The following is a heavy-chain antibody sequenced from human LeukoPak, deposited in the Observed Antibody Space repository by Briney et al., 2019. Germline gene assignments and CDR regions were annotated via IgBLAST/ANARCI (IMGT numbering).Heavy chain of an antibody. D-gene: IGHD3-10*01. CDR3: AREGEPDMTLVRGEAFDI. CDR2: IIPAFGPT. CDR1: GGTFSSYV. J-gene: IGHJ3*02. Sequence: ASVKLSCTASGGTFSSYVISWVRQAPGQGLECMGGIIPAFGPTNYAQTFKGRLTLTADISANTPYLQLSSLTADDTAVYYCAREGEPDMTLVRGEAFDIWGQGTMVIVSS. V-gene: IGHV1-69*06.